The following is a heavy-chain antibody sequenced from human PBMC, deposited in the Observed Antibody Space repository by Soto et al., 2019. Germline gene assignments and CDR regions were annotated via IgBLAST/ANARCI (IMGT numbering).Heavy chain of an antibody. J-gene: IGHJ4*02. Sequence: ASVKVSCKASGYTFTSYYMHWVRQAPGQGLEWMGIINPSGGSTSYAQEFQGRVTMTRDTSTSTVYMELSSLRSEDTAVYYCAGDETAYCRGDCSPDYWGQGTLVTVSS. CDR3: AGDETAYCRGDCSPDY. CDR1: GYTFTSYY. D-gene: IGHD2-21*02. V-gene: IGHV1-46*01. CDR2: INPSGGST.